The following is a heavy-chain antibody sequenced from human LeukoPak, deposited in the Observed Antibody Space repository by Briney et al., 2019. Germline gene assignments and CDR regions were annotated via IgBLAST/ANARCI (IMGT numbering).Heavy chain of an antibody. CDR3: ARDGHYYDSSGLVWYFDL. D-gene: IGHD3-22*01. CDR2: IYYSGST. V-gene: IGHV4-61*01. Sequence: SETLSLTCTVSGGSVSSGSYYWRWIRQPPGKGLEWIGYIYYSGSTNYNPSLKSRVTISVDTSKNQFSLKLSSVTAADTAVYYCARDGHYYDSSGLVWYFDLWGRGTLVTVSS. J-gene: IGHJ2*01. CDR1: GGSVSSGSYY.